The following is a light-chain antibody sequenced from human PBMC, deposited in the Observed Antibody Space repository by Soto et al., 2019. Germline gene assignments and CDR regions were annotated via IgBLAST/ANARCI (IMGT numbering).Light chain of an antibody. CDR2: DAS. V-gene: IGKV1-5*01. J-gene: IGKJ1*01. Sequence: DIQMTQSPSTLSASVGDRGTITCRSSQSIRGWLAWYQQKPGKAPNLLIYDASRLKSGVPSRFSGRGSGTEFTLTITSLQPDDFATYYCHQYNSFSPWTFGQGTKVDIK. CDR3: HQYNSFSPWT. CDR1: QSIRGW.